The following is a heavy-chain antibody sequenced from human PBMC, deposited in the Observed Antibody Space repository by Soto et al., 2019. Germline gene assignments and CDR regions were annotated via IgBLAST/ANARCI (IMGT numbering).Heavy chain of an antibody. CDR2: IIPVFGAA. Sequence: QVQLVQSGAEVKKPGSSVRVSCKASGATLNSFINYGITWVRQAPGQGLEYMGGIIPVFGAANHAQKFQGRVTISADESTRTVNMELRSLTSKDTAVYYCARGAATKIIVLKYGALEIWGQGTRVTVSS. V-gene: IGHV1-69*12. J-gene: IGHJ3*02. CDR3: ARGAATKIIVLKYGALEI. CDR1: GATLNSFINYG. D-gene: IGHD5-12*01.